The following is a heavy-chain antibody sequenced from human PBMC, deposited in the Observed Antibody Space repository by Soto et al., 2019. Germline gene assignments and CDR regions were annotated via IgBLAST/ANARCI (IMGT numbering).Heavy chain of an antibody. CDR2: ISYDGSNK. CDR1: GFTFSSYG. J-gene: IGHJ6*02. D-gene: IGHD3-3*01. CDR3: AKVVKIFGVVINYYYGMDV. Sequence: GGCLRLSCAASGFTFSSYGMHWVRQAPGKGLEWVAVISYDGSNKYYADSVKGRFTISRDNSKNTLYLQMNSLRAEDTAVYYCAKVVKIFGVVINYYYGMDVWGQGTTVTVSS. V-gene: IGHV3-30*18.